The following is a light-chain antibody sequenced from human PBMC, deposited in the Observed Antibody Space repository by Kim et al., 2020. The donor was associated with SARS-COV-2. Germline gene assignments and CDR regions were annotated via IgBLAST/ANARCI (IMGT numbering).Light chain of an antibody. Sequence: SVSPGERPPLSCRASQTVSSNLAWYQQKPGQAPRLLIYGASTRATGIPSRFSGSGSGTEFTLTISSLQSQDFAVYSCQQYNNWPYTFGQGTKLEI. V-gene: IGKV3-15*01. J-gene: IGKJ2*01. CDR3: QQYNNWPYT. CDR1: QTVSSN. CDR2: GAS.